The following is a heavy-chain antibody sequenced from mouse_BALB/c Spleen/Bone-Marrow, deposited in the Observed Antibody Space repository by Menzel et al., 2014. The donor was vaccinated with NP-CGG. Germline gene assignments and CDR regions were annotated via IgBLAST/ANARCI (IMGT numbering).Heavy chain of an antibody. CDR3: ARQGYDVAMDY. CDR1: GFTFSDYY. D-gene: IGHD2-14*01. Sequence: GQGVESGGGLVQPGGSLKLSCATSGFTFSDYYMFWVRQTPEKRLEWVAYISDGGGSTYYPDTVKGRFTTSRDNAKNXLYLQMSRLKSEDTAMYYCARQGYDVAMDYWGQGTSVAVSS. J-gene: IGHJ4*01. V-gene: IGHV5-12*02. CDR2: ISDGGGST.